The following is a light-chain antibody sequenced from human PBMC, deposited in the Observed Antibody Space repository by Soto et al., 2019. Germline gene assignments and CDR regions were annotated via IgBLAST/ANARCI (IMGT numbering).Light chain of an antibody. CDR3: SSYTSSSTRV. Sequence: QSVLTQPASVSGSPGQSITISCTGTSSDVGGYKYVSWYQQHPGKAPKLMIYDIRNRPSGVSNRFSGSKSGNTACLTISGLQAEDEAIYYCSSYTSSSTRVFGTGTKLTVL. V-gene: IGLV2-14*03. CDR2: DIR. J-gene: IGLJ1*01. CDR1: SSDVGGYKY.